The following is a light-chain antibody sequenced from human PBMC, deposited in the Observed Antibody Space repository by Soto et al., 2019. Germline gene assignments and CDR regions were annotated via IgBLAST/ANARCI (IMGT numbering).Light chain of an antibody. V-gene: IGKV3-20*01. CDR2: GAS. Sequence: EIVLTQSPGTLSLSPGERATLSCRASQSVSNSYLAWYQQKPGQAPRLLIYGASIRATGIPDRFSGSGSGTAFTLTISRLEPEDFAVYYCQQYGSSPWTFGQGTKVEIK. J-gene: IGKJ1*01. CDR3: QQYGSSPWT. CDR1: QSVSNSY.